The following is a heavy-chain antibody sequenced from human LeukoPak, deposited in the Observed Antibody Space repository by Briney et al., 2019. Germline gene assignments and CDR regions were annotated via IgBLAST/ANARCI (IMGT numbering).Heavy chain of an antibody. J-gene: IGHJ6*02. Sequence: SDTLSLTCTLSVPSIISYYGSAIPQPRGKGLEWIEYIYYSGSTNYNPSLKSRVTISVDTSKNQFSLKLSSVTAADTAVYYCARLLAVAATDAYYYYGIDVWGQGTTGTVSS. D-gene: IGHD6-19*01. V-gene: IGHV4-59*07. CDR2: IYYSGST. CDR3: ARLLAVAATDAYYYYGIDV. CDR1: VPSIISYY.